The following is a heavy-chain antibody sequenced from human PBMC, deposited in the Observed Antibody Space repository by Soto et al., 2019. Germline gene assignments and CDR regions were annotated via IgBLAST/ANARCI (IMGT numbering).Heavy chain of an antibody. J-gene: IGHJ4*02. CDR1: GYTFTDQY. D-gene: IGHD3-16*01. V-gene: IGHV1-2*02. CDR2: INPNNGAT. CDR3: ARDKSNYDLELVY. Sequence: ASVEVSCKASGYTFTDQYIHWVRQAPGQGLEWMGWINPNNGATKYSQEFQGRVTMTRDKSINTAYMEVTSLKSDDTAVYYCARDKSNYDLELVYWGQGTLVTVSS.